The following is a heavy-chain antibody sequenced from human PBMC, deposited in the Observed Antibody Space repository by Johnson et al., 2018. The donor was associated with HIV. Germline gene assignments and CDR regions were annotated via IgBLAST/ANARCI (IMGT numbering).Heavy chain of an antibody. D-gene: IGHD6-6*01. J-gene: IGHJ3*02. CDR2: ISYDGSNK. Sequence: VQLMESGGGVVQPGRSLRLSCAASGFPFSSYAMHWVRQAPGKGLEWVAVISYDGSNKYYADSVKGRFTISRDNSKNTLYLQMNSLRAEDTAVYYCASWNIAARPVGAFDIWGQGTMVTVSS. CDR3: ASWNIAARPVGAFDI. CDR1: GFPFSSYA. V-gene: IGHV3-30*14.